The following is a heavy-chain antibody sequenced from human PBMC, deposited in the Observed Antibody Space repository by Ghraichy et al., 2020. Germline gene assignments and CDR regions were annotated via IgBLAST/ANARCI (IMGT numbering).Heavy chain of an antibody. J-gene: IGHJ5*02. D-gene: IGHD3-3*01. Sequence: GGSLRLSCAASGFAFSNYAMTWVRQAPGKGLEWVSVISDSGDSTYYADFVKGRFTISRDNSKNTLYLQMNSLRAEDTAVYYCAKAPNHDFWSGSYNWFDPWGQGTLVTVSS. CDR1: GFAFSNYA. CDR3: AKAPNHDFWSGSYNWFDP. V-gene: IGHV3-23*01. CDR2: ISDSGDST.